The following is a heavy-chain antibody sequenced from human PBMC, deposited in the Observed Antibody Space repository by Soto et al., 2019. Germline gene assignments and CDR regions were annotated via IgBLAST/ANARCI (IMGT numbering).Heavy chain of an antibody. CDR2: ISGSGGST. V-gene: IGHV3-23*01. D-gene: IGHD1-26*01. J-gene: IGHJ4*02. Sequence: EVQLLESGGGLVQPGGSLRLSCAASAFTFSSYAMNWVRQAPGKGLEWVSVISGSGGSTYYADSVKGRFTISRDNSTYAFYLEMSSLIAGFTAVYDSAKRGSGIYCDYWGQGTLVTVSA. CDR3: AKRGSGIYCDY. CDR1: AFTFSSYA.